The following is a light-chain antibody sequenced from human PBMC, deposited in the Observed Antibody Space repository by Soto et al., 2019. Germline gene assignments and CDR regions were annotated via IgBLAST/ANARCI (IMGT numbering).Light chain of an antibody. CDR2: GAS. CDR1: QSVSSSY. CDR3: QQYGTAPIT. Sequence: EIVLTPSPGTLSLSPGERATLSCRASQSVSSSYLAWYQQKPGQAPRLLIYGASSRATGIPDRFSGSGSGTDFTLTISRLEPEDSAMYYCQQYGTAPITFGQGTRLEIK. J-gene: IGKJ5*01. V-gene: IGKV3-20*01.